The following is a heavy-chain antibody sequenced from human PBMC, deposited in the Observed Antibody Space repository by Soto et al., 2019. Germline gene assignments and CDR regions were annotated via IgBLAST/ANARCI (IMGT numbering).Heavy chain of an antibody. D-gene: IGHD2-2*01. V-gene: IGHV4-30-4*01. Sequence: PSETLSLTCTVSGGSINSGDYYWSWIRQPPGKGLEWIGYIHYSGSTYYNPSLKSRVIISLDTSKNQFSLKLSSVTAADTAVYYCAXGDSYCSRTSCYYWFDPWGQGTLVTVSS. J-gene: IGHJ5*02. CDR1: GGSINSGDYY. CDR2: IHYSGST. CDR3: AXGDSYCSRTSCYYWFDP.